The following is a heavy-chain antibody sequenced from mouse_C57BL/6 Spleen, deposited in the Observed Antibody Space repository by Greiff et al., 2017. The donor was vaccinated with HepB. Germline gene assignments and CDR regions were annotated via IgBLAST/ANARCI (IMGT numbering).Heavy chain of an antibody. J-gene: IGHJ3*01. D-gene: IGHD1-1*01. CDR1: GFNIKDYY. CDR3: TTNYGSSPLFAY. Sequence: VQLQQSGAELVRPGDSVKLSCTASGFNIKDYYMHWVKQRPEQGLEWIGRIDPEDGDTEYAPKFQGKATMTADTSSNTAYLQLSSLTSEDTAVYYCTTNYGSSPLFAYWGQGTLVTVSA. V-gene: IGHV14-1*01. CDR2: IDPEDGDT.